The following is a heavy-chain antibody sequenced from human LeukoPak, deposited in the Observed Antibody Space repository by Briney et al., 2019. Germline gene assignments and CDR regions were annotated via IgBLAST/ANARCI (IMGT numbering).Heavy chain of an antibody. CDR1: GYTFTSYG. CDR3: ASQIYGDSGGNWFDP. Sequence: ASVKVPCKASGYTFTSYGISWVRQAPGQGLEWMGWISAYNGNTNYAQKLQGRVTMTTDTSTSTAYMELRSLRSDDTAVYYCASQIYGDSGGNWFDPWGQGTLVTVSS. V-gene: IGHV1-18*01. D-gene: IGHD4-17*01. CDR2: ISAYNGNT. J-gene: IGHJ5*02.